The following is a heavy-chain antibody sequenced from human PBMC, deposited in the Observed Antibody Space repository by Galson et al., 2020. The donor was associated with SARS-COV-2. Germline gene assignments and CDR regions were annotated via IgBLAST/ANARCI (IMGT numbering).Heavy chain of an antibody. CDR1: GYTLTELS. J-gene: IGHJ4*02. CDR3: ATGFAVAGIITPPDY. Sequence: ASVKVSCKVSGYTLTELSMHWVRQAPGKGLEWMGGFDPEDGETIYAQKFKGRVTMTEDTSTDTAYMELSSLRSEDTAVYYCATGFAVAGIITPPDYWGQGTLVTVSS. CDR2: FDPEDGET. V-gene: IGHV1-24*01. D-gene: IGHD6-19*01.